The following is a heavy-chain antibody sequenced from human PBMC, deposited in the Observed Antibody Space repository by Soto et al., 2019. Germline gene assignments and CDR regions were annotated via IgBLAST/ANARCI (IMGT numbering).Heavy chain of an antibody. CDR3: ARQGTSDTAMVVNYYYGMDV. J-gene: IGHJ6*02. V-gene: IGHV4-61*08. D-gene: IGHD5-18*01. CDR1: GGSISSGDYY. Sequence: SETLSLTCTVSGGSISSGDYYWSWIRQPPGKGLEWIGYIYYSGSTNYNPSLKSRVTISVDTSKNQFSLKLSSVTAADTAVYYCARQGTSDTAMVVNYYYGMDVWGQGTTVTVSS. CDR2: IYYSGST.